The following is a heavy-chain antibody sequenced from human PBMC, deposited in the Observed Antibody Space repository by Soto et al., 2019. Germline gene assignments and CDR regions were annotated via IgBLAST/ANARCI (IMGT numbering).Heavy chain of an antibody. CDR1: VVSISDYS. D-gene: IGHD1-20*01. CDR3: ARGPNWIYYYYGVDV. V-gene: IGHV4-4*07. J-gene: IGHJ6*02. CDR2: IYTSGST. Sequence: SETLSLTCSVSVVSISDYSWSWFLQPGAKGLEWIGRIYTSGSTNYNPPLQSRVSMSIDTSKNQGSLKLNSSTAADTASDYCARGPNWIYYYYGVDVWGQGPTVTVSS.